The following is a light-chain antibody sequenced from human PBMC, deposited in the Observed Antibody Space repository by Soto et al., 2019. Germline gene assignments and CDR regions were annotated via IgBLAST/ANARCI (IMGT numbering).Light chain of an antibody. Sequence: EIVLTQSPGTLSLSPGEGATLSCRASQSISSSYLAWYQQKPGQAPRLLIYGASSRATGIPDRFRGSGSGTDFSLTISGLEPEDFAVYYGQQYGSSSFPFGPRTKVDIK. V-gene: IGKV3-20*01. CDR1: QSISSSY. CDR2: GAS. J-gene: IGKJ3*01. CDR3: QQYGSSSFP.